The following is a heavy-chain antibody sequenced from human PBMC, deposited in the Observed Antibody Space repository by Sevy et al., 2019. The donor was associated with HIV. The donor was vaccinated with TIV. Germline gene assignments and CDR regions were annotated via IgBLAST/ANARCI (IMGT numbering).Heavy chain of an antibody. CDR2: FYSSGYT. V-gene: IGHV3-53*01. J-gene: IGHJ3*02. Sequence: GGSLRLSCAASGFTVSSDYMTWVRQAPGKGLECVSVFYSSGYTYYADSVKGRFTISRDNSKNTLYRQMNSLRAEDTAVYYCARGSAFEIWGHGTMVTFSS. CDR1: GFTVSSDY. CDR3: ARGSAFEI.